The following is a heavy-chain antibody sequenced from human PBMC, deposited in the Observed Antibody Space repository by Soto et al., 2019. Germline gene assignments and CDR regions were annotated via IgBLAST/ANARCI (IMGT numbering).Heavy chain of an antibody. CDR3: AKALYYDFWSGPYFEY. CDR2: IVGSGAST. V-gene: IGHV3-23*01. Sequence: GGSLRLSCAASGFTFSNYAMIWVRQAPGKGLEWVSVIVGSGASTYYGDSVKGRFTISRDNSKNTLYLQMNSLRAEDTAIYYCAKALYYDFWSGPYFEYWGQGTLVTVSS. J-gene: IGHJ4*02. CDR1: GFTFSNYA. D-gene: IGHD3-3*01.